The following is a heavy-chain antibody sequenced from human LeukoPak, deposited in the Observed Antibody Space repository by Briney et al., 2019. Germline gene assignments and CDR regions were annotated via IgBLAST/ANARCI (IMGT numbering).Heavy chain of an antibody. CDR1: GFTFSSYA. Sequence: GESLRLSCAASGFTFSSYAMSWVRQAPGKGLEWVSAISGSGGSTYYADSVKGRFTISRDNSKNTVYLQMNSLRAEDTAVYYCAKVLKGSERLTMVRGVIIKTAGLYYMDVWAKGTTVTVSS. CDR3: AKVLKGSERLTMVRGVIIKTAGLYYMDV. CDR2: ISGSGGST. V-gene: IGHV3-23*01. D-gene: IGHD3-10*01. J-gene: IGHJ6*03.